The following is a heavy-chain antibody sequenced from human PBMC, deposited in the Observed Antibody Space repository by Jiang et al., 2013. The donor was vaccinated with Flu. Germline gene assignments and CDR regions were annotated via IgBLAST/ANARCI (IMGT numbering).Heavy chain of an antibody. CDR3: TSPTMIVVGKGDY. Sequence: QLVESGGGLVQPGGSLKLSCAASGFTFSGSAMHWVRQASGKGLEWVGRIRSKANSYATAYAASVKGRFTISRDDSKNTAYLQMNSLKTEDTAVYYCTSPTMIVVGKGDYWGQGTLVTVSS. V-gene: IGHV3-73*01. CDR2: IRSKANSYAT. D-gene: IGHD3-22*01. J-gene: IGHJ4*02. CDR1: GFTFSGSA.